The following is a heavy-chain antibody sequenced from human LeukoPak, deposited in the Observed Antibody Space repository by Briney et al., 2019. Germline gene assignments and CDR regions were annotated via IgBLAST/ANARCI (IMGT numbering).Heavy chain of an antibody. Sequence: SETLSLTCTVSGGSISSYYWSWIRQPPGKGLEWIGYIYYSGSTNYNPSLKSRVTISVDTSKNQFSLKLSSVTAADTAVYYCARSPSRRTGDRDHYYYYMDVWGKGTTVTVSS. J-gene: IGHJ6*03. D-gene: IGHD7-27*01. CDR2: IYYSGST. V-gene: IGHV4-59*01. CDR1: GGSISSYY. CDR3: ARSPSRRTGDRDHYYYYMDV.